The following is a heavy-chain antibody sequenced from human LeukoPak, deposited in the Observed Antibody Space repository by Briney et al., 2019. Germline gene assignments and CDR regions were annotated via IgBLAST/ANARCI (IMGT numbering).Heavy chain of an antibody. CDR2: IRSRPGTI. D-gene: IGHD7-27*01. J-gene: IGHJ4*02. CDR3: VRDHHWGFDS. Sequence: PGGSLRLSCAASGFTFTSYSMNWVRQAPGKGLEWVSYIRSRPGTIYYADSVKGRFTISRDDAKNSLYLQMNSLRAEDTAIYYCVRDHHWGFDSWGQGTQVTVSS. V-gene: IGHV3-48*01. CDR1: GFTFTSYS.